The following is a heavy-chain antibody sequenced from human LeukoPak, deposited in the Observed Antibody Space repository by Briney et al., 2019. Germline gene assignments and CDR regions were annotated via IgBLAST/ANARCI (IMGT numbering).Heavy chain of an antibody. CDR1: GGSISSYY. J-gene: IGHJ3*02. CDR3: ARAPHDSSGYYSHDAFDI. D-gene: IGHD3-22*01. V-gene: IGHV4-59*01. CDR2: IYYSGST. Sequence: PSETLSLTCTVSGGSISSYYWSWIRQPPGKGLEWIGYIYYSGSTYYNPSLKSRVTISVDTSKNQFSLKLSSVTAADTAVYYCARAPHDSSGYYSHDAFDIWGQGTMVTVSS.